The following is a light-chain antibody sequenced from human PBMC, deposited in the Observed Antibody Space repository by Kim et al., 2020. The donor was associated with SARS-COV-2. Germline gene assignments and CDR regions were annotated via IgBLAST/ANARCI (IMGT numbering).Light chain of an antibody. CDR2: AAS. Sequence: DTQLTQSPSSLSASVGDRVTITCLASQNVNSYLNWYQQKAGAAPKLLIYAASSLQSGVPSRFSGSGSGTAFTLTISSLQAEDSATYYCQQSDNTPLTFGGGTKLEIK. J-gene: IGKJ4*01. CDR3: QQSDNTPLT. CDR1: QNVNSY. V-gene: IGKV1-39*01.